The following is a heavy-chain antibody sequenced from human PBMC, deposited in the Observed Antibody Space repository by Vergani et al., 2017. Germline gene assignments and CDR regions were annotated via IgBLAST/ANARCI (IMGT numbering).Heavy chain of an antibody. J-gene: IGHJ5*02. CDR2: VFHSGSA. D-gene: IGHD2-2*01. CDR3: ARATVGGYCSSTSCSPHGWFDP. Sequence: QVQLQESGPGLVKPSETLSLTCSVSGYSISRGYYWGWIRQPPGKGLEWIATVFHSGSAYYNPSLRRRVTISVETSKNQFSLRLSSVTAADTAVYYCARATVGGYCSSTSCSPHGWFDPWGQGTLVTVSS. CDR1: GYSISRGYY. V-gene: IGHV4-38-2*02.